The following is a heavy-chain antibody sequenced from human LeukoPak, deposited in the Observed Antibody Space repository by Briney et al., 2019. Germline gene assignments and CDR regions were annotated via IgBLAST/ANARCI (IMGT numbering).Heavy chain of an antibody. V-gene: IGHV1-2*02. CDR3: ARGVDEWELPNFWFDP. D-gene: IGHD1-26*01. CDR1: GYTFTGYY. J-gene: IGHJ5*02. CDR2: VNPNSGGT. Sequence: ASVKVSCKASGYTFTGYYMHWVRQAPGQGLEWMGWVNPNSGGTNYAQKFQGRVTMTRDTSISTAYMELSRLRSDDTAVYYCARGVDEWELPNFWFDPWSQGTLVTVSS.